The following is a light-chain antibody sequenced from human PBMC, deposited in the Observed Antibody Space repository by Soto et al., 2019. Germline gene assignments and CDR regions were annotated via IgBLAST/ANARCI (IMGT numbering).Light chain of an antibody. CDR1: SSDIGGYSL. V-gene: IGLV2-23*01. CDR2: EGT. J-gene: IGLJ3*02. CDR3: CSYAGSSTEV. Sequence: QSALTQPASVSGSPGQSITISCTGTSSDIGGYSLVSWVQQHPGKAPKLLIYEGTKRPSGVSNRFSGSKSGNTASLKISGLQAEDEGDYYCCSYAGSSTEVFGGGTKLTVL.